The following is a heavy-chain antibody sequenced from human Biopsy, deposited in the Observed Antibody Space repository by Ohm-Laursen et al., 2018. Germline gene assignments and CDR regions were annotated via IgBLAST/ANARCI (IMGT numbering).Heavy chain of an antibody. J-gene: IGHJ2*01. CDR3: ARGVPHYDGSGFPLAGYWYFDL. V-gene: IGHV4-31*01. Sequence: SQTLSLTCTVSGGSIGSGEYYWNWIRQHPGKGLEWIGLISYSGTTFYNPSLESLLTISIDTSKNHFSLNLRSATAADTAVYYCARGVPHYDGSGFPLAGYWYFDLWGRGTLVTVSS. CDR1: GGSIGSGEYY. CDR2: ISYSGTT. D-gene: IGHD3-22*01.